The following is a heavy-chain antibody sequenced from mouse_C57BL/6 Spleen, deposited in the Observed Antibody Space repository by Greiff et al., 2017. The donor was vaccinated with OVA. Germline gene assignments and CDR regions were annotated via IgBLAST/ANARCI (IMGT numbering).Heavy chain of an antibody. CDR1: GYTFTDYE. CDR3: TRRTVVMDY. V-gene: IGHV1-15*01. Sequence: VQLQQSGAELVRPGASVTLSCKASGYTFTDYEMHWVKQTPVHGLEWIGAIDPETGGTAYNQKFKGKAILTADKSSSTAYMELSSLTSEDSTVYYCTRRTVVMDYWGQGTSVTVSS. D-gene: IGHD1-1*01. J-gene: IGHJ4*01. CDR2: IDPETGGT.